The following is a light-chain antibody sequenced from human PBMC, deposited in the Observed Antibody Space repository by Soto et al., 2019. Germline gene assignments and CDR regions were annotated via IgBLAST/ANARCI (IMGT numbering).Light chain of an antibody. Sequence: QSLLTQPPSVSGAPGRRVTISCAGSSSNIGAAYDVHWYHQLPGTAPKLLIYDNNNRPSGVPDRFSGSKSGTSASLAITGLQAEDEADYYCQSFDRSLSGYVFGTGTKVTVL. J-gene: IGLJ1*01. CDR2: DNN. V-gene: IGLV1-40*01. CDR1: SSNIGAAYD. CDR3: QSFDRSLSGYV.